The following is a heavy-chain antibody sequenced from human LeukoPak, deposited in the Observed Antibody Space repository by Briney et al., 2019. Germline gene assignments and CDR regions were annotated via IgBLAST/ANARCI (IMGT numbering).Heavy chain of an antibody. D-gene: IGHD5-24*01. V-gene: IGHV4-59*08. Sequence: SETLSLTCTVSGGSISSNYWSWIRQPPGKGLEWIGYIYYSGSTNYNPSLKSRVTISVDTSKNQFSLKLSSVTAADTAVYYCARQVPGEMATIDYWGQGTLVTVSS. CDR3: ARQVPGEMATIDY. CDR1: GGSISSNY. J-gene: IGHJ4*02. CDR2: IYYSGST.